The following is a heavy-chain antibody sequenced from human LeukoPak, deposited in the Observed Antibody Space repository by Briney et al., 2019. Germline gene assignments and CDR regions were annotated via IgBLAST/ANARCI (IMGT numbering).Heavy chain of an antibody. CDR1: GFTFSSYG. D-gene: IGHD6-13*01. CDR2: IRYDGSNK. V-gene: IGHV3-30*02. Sequence: GGSLRLSCAASGFTFSSYGMHWVRQGPGKGLEWVAFIRYDGSNKNYADSVKGRFTISRDNAKNSLYLQMNSLRAEDTAVYYCAREEQQLVDAFDIWGQGTMVTVSS. J-gene: IGHJ3*02. CDR3: AREEQQLVDAFDI.